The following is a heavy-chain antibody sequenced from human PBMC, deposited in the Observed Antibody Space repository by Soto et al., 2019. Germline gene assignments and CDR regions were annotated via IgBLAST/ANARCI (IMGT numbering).Heavy chain of an antibody. V-gene: IGHV4-59*01. CDR3: ARERYYYGMDV. CDR1: GDSISSYY. D-gene: IGHD3-16*01. J-gene: IGHJ6*02. Sequence: SETLSLTCIVSGDSISSYYWSWIRQPPGKGLEYIGYIYYTGSTNYNPSLMSRVTISVDRPKSQFSLKLSSVTAADTAVYYCARERYYYGMDVWGQGTTVTVSS. CDR2: IYYTGST.